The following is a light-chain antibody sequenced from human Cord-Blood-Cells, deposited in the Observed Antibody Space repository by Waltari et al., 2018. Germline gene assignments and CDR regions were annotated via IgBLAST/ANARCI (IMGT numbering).Light chain of an antibody. V-gene: IGKV3-20*01. CDR1: QSVSSSY. J-gene: IGKJ1*01. Sequence: EIVLTQSPGTLSLSPGERATLSCRASQSVSSSYLAWYQQKPGQAPRLLIYGASSRATGIPDRFSGSGSVTDCTLTISRLEPEDFAVYYCQQYGSSPKTFGQGTKVEIK. CDR3: QQYGSSPKT. CDR2: GAS.